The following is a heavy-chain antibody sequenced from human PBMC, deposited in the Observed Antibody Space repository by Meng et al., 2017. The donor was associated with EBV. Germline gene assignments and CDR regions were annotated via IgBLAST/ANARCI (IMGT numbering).Heavy chain of an antibody. J-gene: IGHJ4*02. CDR1: GGPFRYYA. V-gene: IGHV1-69*01. Sequence: QVPLWQSSAGGKQPGSSGKVSCKTSGGPFRYYAISWVRQAPGQGLEWLGGFLPRLGAPNYAQKFHGRVKITADESTSTHYMDLSSLRSEDTAIYYCASESGRGYTPDYWGQGTLVTVSS. D-gene: IGHD3-10*01. CDR3: ASESGRGYTPDY. CDR2: FLPRLGAP.